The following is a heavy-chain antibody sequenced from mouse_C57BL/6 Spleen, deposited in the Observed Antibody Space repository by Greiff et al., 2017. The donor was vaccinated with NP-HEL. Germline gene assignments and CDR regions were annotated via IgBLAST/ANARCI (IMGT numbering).Heavy chain of an antibody. D-gene: IGHD1-1*01. CDR1: GFNIKDYY. V-gene: IGHV14-2*01. Sequence: VQLQQSGAELVKPGASVKLSCTASGFNIKDYYMHWVKQRTEQGLEWIGRIDPEDGETKYAPKFPGKATITADTSSNTAYLQLSSLTSEDTAVYYCARSGGSRYYYAMDYWGQGTSVTVSS. CDR3: ARSGGSRYYYAMDY. J-gene: IGHJ4*01. CDR2: IDPEDGET.